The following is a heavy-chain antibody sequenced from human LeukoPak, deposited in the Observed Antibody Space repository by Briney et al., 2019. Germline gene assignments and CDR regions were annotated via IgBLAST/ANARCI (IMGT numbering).Heavy chain of an antibody. Sequence: GESLKISCKGSGYSFSSYWIGWVRQLPGKGLEWMGVIYPDDSDTRYSPSFQGQVTISADKSISTAYLQWSSLKASDTAMYYCARHEQGLRYFDWLSAFDIWGQGTMVTVSS. CDR1: GYSFSSYW. CDR3: ARHEQGLRYFDWLSAFDI. J-gene: IGHJ3*02. D-gene: IGHD3-9*01. CDR2: IYPDDSDT. V-gene: IGHV5-51*01.